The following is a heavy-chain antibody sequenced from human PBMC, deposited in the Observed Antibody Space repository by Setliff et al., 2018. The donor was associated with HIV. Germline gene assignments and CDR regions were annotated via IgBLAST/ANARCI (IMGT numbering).Heavy chain of an antibody. CDR1: GFTFSSYA. Sequence: GSLRLSCAASGFTFSSYAMSWVRQAPGKGLEWVSAISAGGGSTYYADSVKGRFTISRDNSKNTLYLHMDSLRAEDTAVYYCAKEGSNWYFDLWGRGTLVTVSS. V-gene: IGHV3-23*01. CDR3: AKEGSNWYFDL. J-gene: IGHJ2*01. CDR2: ISAGGGST.